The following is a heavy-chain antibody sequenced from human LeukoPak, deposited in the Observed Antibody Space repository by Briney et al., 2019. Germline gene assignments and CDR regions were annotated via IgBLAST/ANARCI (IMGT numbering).Heavy chain of an antibody. D-gene: IGHD4-17*01. Sequence: SVKVSCKASGGTFSSYAISWVRQAPGQGLEWMGGIIPVFGTANYAQKFQGRVTITADESTSTAYMELSSLRSEDTAVYYCARDDNDYGDPWSAVDAFDIWGQGTMVTVSS. J-gene: IGHJ3*02. CDR3: ARDDNDYGDPWSAVDAFDI. CDR1: GGTFSSYA. CDR2: IIPVFGTA. V-gene: IGHV1-69*01.